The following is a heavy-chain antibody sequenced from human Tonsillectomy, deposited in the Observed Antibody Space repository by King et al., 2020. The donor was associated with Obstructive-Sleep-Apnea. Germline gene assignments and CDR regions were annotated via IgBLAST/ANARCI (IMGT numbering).Heavy chain of an antibody. CDR2: IYYSGTT. V-gene: IGHV4-31*03. CDR1: GFSMSSGGYY. J-gene: IGHJ6*02. CDR3: VRDLASRGSWWGMNV. D-gene: IGHD2-15*01. Sequence: QLQESGPGLVKPSQTLSLTCTVSGFSMSSGGYYWSWIRQHPGKGLEWIGYIYYSGTTSYNPSLKSRVSISIDMSNNQCSLKLTSVTAADTAVYYCVRDLASRGSWWGMNVWGQGTTVTVSS.